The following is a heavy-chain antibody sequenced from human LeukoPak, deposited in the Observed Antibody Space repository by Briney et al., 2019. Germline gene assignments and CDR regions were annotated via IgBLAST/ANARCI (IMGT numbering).Heavy chain of an antibody. V-gene: IGHV4-34*01. CDR2: INHSGST. CDR3: ALSGSYYAIDY. CDR1: GGSFSGYY. Sequence: SETLSLTCAVYGGSFSGYYWSWIRQPPGKGLEWIGEINHSGSTNYNPSLKSRVTISVDTSKNQFSLQLNSVTPEDTAVYYCALSGSYYAIDYWGQGTLVTVSS. D-gene: IGHD1-26*01. J-gene: IGHJ4*02.